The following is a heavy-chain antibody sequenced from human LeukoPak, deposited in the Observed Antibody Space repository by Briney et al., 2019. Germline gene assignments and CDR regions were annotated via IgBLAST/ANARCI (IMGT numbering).Heavy chain of an antibody. J-gene: IGHJ4*02. CDR2: IIPIFGTA. CDR3: ARGRGRAAIFGLDY. Sequence: SVKVSCKTSGGTFSSYAISWVRQAPGQGLEWMGGIIPIFGTANYAQKFQGRVTITADESTSTAYMELSSLRSEDTAVYYCARGRGRAAIFGLDYWGQGTLVTVSS. V-gene: IGHV1-69*13. D-gene: IGHD5-24*01. CDR1: GGTFSSYA.